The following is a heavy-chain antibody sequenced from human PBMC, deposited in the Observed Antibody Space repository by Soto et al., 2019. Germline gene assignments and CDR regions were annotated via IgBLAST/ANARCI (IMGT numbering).Heavy chain of an antibody. CDR3: VIGGRTWGAFGF. Sequence: VQLLESGGDLVQPGGSLRLSCVASGFILNNYAMSWVRQAPGKGLEWVSTVGGTDGDSDGVPWYEDSVKGRFTISRDSSATTLFLPVDNLRAGDSAIYYCVIGGRTWGAFGFWGRGTTVVVSS. D-gene: IGHD3-16*01. V-gene: IGHV3-23*01. CDR2: VGGTDGDSDGVP. J-gene: IGHJ3*01. CDR1: GFILNNYA.